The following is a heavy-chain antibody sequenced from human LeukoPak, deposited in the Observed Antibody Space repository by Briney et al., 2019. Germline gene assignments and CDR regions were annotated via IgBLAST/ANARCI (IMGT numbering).Heavy chain of an antibody. Sequence: SETLSLTCTVSGGSISSSSYYWGWIRQPPGKGLEWIGSIYYSGSTYYNPSLKSRVTISVDTPKNQFSLKLSSVTAADTAVYYCARDSAIVEWPEDDYYYYYMDVWGKGTTVTVSS. V-gene: IGHV4-39*07. CDR1: GGSISSSSYY. CDR2: IYYSGST. CDR3: ARDSAIVEWPEDDYYYYYMDV. D-gene: IGHD1-26*01. J-gene: IGHJ6*03.